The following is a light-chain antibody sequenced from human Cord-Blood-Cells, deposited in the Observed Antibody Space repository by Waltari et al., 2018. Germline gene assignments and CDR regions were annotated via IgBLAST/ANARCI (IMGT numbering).Light chain of an antibody. CDR3: CSYAGSSTGV. V-gene: IGLV2-23*01. CDR2: EGS. CDR1: SSDVGSYNL. J-gene: IGLJ3*02. Sequence: QSALTQPASVSGSPGQSITISCTGTSSDVGSYNLVSWYQQHPGKAPKLVIDEGSKRPSGVSNRFAGSKAGNTASLTIAGLQAEDEADYYCCSYAGSSTGVVGGGTKLTVL.